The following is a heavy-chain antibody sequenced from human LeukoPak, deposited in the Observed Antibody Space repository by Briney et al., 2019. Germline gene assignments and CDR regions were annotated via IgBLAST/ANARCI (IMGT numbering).Heavy chain of an antibody. V-gene: IGHV1-18*01. CDR3: ARDQWWQFIAVAITSYFDY. D-gene: IGHD6-19*01. Sequence: ASVKVSCKASGYTFTSYGISWVRQAPGQGLEWMGWISAYNGNTNYAQKLQGRVTMTTDTSTSTAYMELRSLRSDDTAVYYCARDQWWQFIAVAITSYFDYWGQGTLVTVSS. J-gene: IGHJ4*02. CDR1: GYTFTSYG. CDR2: ISAYNGNT.